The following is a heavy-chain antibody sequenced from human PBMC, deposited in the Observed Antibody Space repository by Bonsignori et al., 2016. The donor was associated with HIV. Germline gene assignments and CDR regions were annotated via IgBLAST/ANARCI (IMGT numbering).Heavy chain of an antibody. J-gene: IGHJ4*02. CDR3: ARDGRRWLLGFDY. CDR2: IYYSGSP. D-gene: IGHD5-24*01. Sequence: SETLSLTCTVSGGSISSSSYSWGWIRQPPGKGLEWIGSIYYSGSPYYNPSLKSRVTISVDTSKNHFSLNLSSVTAADTAVYFCARDGRRWLLGFDYVGQGTLVTVSS. CDR1: GGSISSSSYS. V-gene: IGHV4-39*07.